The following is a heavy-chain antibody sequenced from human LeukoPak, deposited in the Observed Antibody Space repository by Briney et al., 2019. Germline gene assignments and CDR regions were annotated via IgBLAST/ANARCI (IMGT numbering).Heavy chain of an antibody. V-gene: IGHV3-23*01. CDR3: ANASPRAGGAFDI. Sequence: GGSLRLSCAASGFTSSSYAMSWVRQAPGKGLEWVSAISGSGGSTYYADSVKGRFTISRDNSKNTLYLQMNSLRAEDTAVYYCANASPRAGGAFDIWGQGTMVTVSS. CDR2: ISGSGGST. J-gene: IGHJ3*02. CDR1: GFTSSSYA. D-gene: IGHD1-26*01.